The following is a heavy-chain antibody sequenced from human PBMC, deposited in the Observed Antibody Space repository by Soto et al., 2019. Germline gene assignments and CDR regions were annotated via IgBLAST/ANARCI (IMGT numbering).Heavy chain of an antibody. CDR3: ARQNCSSTSRQGYYYYGMDV. D-gene: IGHD2-2*01. CDR2: IDPSDSYT. CDR1: GYSFTSYW. V-gene: IGHV5-10-1*01. Sequence: GESLKISCKGSGYSFTSYWISWVRQMPGKGLEWMGRIDPSDSYTNYSPSFQGHVTISADKSISTAYLQWGSLKASDTAMYYCARQNCSSTSRQGYYYYGMDVWGQGTTVTVSS. J-gene: IGHJ6*02.